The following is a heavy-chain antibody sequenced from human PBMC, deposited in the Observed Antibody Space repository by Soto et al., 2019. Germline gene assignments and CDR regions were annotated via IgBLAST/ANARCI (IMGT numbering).Heavy chain of an antibody. Sequence: SVKVSCKASGGTFSSYAISWVRQAPGQGLEWMGGIIPIFGTANYAQKFQGRVTITADKYKSTAYMELSSLRSEDTAVYYCARGSQPYSYGPIDDYGGQGTLVTVSS. V-gene: IGHV1-69*06. CDR1: GGTFSSYA. CDR3: ARGSQPYSYGPIDDY. D-gene: IGHD5-18*01. J-gene: IGHJ4*02. CDR2: IIPIFGTA.